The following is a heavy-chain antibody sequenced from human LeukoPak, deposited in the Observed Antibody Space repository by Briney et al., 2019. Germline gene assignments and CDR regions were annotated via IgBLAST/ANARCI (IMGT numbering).Heavy chain of an antibody. D-gene: IGHD2-2*01. Sequence: KPSETLSLTCAVYGWSFNDYYWDGIRQPPGKGLEWIGEINARGDTNYNPSLKSRVTISVDTSKKQFSLRLTSMIAADTALYYCARGQVPAARGYNWFDPWGQGTLVTVSS. CDR1: GWSFNDYY. J-gene: IGHJ5*02. CDR2: INARGDT. CDR3: ARGQVPAARGYNWFDP. V-gene: IGHV4-34*01.